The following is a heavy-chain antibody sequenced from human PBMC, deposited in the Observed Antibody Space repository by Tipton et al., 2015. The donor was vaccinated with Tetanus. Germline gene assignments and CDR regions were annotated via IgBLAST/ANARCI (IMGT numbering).Heavy chain of an antibody. J-gene: IGHJ4*02. V-gene: IGHV4-39*01. CDR1: GDSISSSTYY. Sequence: TLSLTCTVSGDSISSSTYYWGWIRQPPGKGLEWIGSVYYSGSTYYSPSLKSRVTISVDTSKNQFSLKLTSVTAADTAVYYCARWIAVTGTDFDFWGQGTLVTVSS. CDR3: ARWIAVTGTDFDF. CDR2: VYYSGST. D-gene: IGHD6-19*01.